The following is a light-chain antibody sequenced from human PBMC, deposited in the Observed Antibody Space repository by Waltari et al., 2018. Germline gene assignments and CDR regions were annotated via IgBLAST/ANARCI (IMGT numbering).Light chain of an antibody. Sequence: QSALTQPASVSGSPGQSITISCTGTSSDIGSYNYVSWYQHHPGKAPKLMIFGVNNRPSVVSDLFSGSKSGNTASLTISGRQAEDEADYYCSSYTTTSTLLVVFGGGTKLTVL. CDR3: SSYTTTSTLLVV. CDR2: GVN. V-gene: IGLV2-14*03. J-gene: IGLJ2*01. CDR1: SSDIGSYNY.